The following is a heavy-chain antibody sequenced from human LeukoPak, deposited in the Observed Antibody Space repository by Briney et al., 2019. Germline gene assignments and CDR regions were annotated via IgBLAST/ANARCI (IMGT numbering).Heavy chain of an antibody. V-gene: IGHV3-7*01. CDR1: GFTFSIYW. D-gene: IGHD6-13*01. CDR2: IKQDGSEK. CDR3: ARGRGSWYGVYFDY. J-gene: IGHJ4*02. Sequence: GGSLRLSCAASGFTFSIYWMTWVCQAPGKGLEWVANIKQDGSEKYYVDSVKGRFTISRDNAKNSLYLQMNSLRTEDTAVYYCARGRGSWYGVYFDYWGQGTLVTVSS.